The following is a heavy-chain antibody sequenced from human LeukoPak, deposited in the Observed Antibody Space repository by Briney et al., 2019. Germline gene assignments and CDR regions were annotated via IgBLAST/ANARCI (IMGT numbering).Heavy chain of an antibody. Sequence: GGSLRLSCTASGFTFCDYAMSWVRQAPGKGLEWVGFIRSKGYVWTTEYSASVKPTFPLSRDDSNSIAYLQMNSLKPEDTAVYYCTRDSGLGFLEWAYYYYYMDVWGKATTVTVSS. CDR3: TRDSGLGFLEWAYYYYYMDV. D-gene: IGHD3-3*01. CDR2: IRSKGYVWTT. J-gene: IGHJ6*03. CDR1: GFTFCDYA. V-gene: IGHV3-49*04.